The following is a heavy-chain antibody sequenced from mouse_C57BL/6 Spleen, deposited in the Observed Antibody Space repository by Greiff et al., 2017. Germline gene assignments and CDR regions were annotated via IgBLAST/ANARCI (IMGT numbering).Heavy chain of an antibody. CDR2: ISGGGGNT. J-gene: IGHJ4*01. CDR1: GFTFSSYT. Sequence: DVKLVESGGGLVKPGGSLKLSCAASGFTFSSYTMSWVRQTPEKRLEWVATISGGGGNTYYPDSVKGRFTISRDNAKNTLYLHRSSLRSEDTALYYCARHGAYAMDYGGQGTSVTVSS. V-gene: IGHV5-9*01. CDR3: ARHGAYAMDY.